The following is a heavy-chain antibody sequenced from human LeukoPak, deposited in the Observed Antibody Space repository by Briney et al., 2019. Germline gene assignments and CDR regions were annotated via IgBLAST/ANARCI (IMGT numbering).Heavy chain of an antibody. V-gene: IGHV3-11*01. Sequence: GGSLRLSCAASGFRIGDYYMSWIRQAPGKGLECISFISGSGGTVRYADSVKGRFTISRDNAENSLYLQMNSLRVEDTAVYYCAREAWANVDFWGQGTLVTVPS. D-gene: IGHD1-26*01. CDR1: GFRIGDYY. CDR3: AREAWANVDF. J-gene: IGHJ4*02. CDR2: ISGSGGTV.